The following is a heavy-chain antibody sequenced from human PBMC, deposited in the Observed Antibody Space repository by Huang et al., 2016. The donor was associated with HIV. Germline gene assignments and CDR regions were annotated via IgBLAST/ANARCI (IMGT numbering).Heavy chain of an antibody. V-gene: IGHV1-46*01. CDR1: GYTFTSYY. D-gene: IGHD3-16*02. CDR3: ASGGYYDYVWGSYRLDY. CDR2: LSPSGGST. J-gene: IGHJ4*02. Sequence: QVQLVQSGAEVKKPGASVKVSCKASGYTFTSYYMHWVRQAPGQGLEWMGILSPSGGSTSYAQKFQGSVTMTRDTSTSTVYMELSSLRSEDTAVYYCASGGYYDYVWGSYRLDYWGQGTLVTVSS.